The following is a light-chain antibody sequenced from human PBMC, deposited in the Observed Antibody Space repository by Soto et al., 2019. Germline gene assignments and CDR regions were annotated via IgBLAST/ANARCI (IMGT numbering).Light chain of an antibody. J-gene: IGKJ4*01. Sequence: EIVMTHSPATLSVSPVERSTLSCRASQSVSSNLAWYQQKPGQAPRLLIYGASTRATGIPARFSGSGSGTDFTLTISSLEPEDVAVYYCQKRSNWPLNFGGGTKVDIK. CDR1: QSVSSN. CDR2: GAS. V-gene: IGKV3-15*01. CDR3: QKRSNWPLN.